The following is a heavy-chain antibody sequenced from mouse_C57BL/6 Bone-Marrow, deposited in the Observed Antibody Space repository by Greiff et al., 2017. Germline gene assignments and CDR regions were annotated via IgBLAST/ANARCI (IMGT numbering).Heavy chain of an antibody. CDR1: GYTFTSSG. V-gene: IGHV1-81*01. CDR2: IYPRSGNT. D-gene: IGHD1-1*01. J-gene: IGHJ2*01. CDR3: ARVGGLLSTVVDYFDY. Sequence: VQLQQSGAELARPGASVKLSCKASGYTFTSSGISWVKQRTGQGLEWIGAIYPRSGNTYYNEKFKGKAPLTADKSSSTAYMELRSLTAEDSAVYFCARVGGLLSTVVDYFDYWGQSTTLTVAS.